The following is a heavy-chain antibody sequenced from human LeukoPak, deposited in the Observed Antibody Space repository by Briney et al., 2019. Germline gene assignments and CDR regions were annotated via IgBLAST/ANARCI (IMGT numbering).Heavy chain of an antibody. CDR3: ARDTCDGVSCYNWFDP. V-gene: IGHV1-2*02. J-gene: IGHJ5*02. D-gene: IGHD4-17*01. CDR1: GYTFTSYY. Sequence: ASVKVSCKASGYTFTSYYMHWARQAPGQGLEWMGWINPNRGGTSYAQKFQGRVTMTRDTSITTAYMELSSLRSDDTAMYYCARDTCDGVSCYNWFDPWGQGTLVTVSS. CDR2: INPNRGGT.